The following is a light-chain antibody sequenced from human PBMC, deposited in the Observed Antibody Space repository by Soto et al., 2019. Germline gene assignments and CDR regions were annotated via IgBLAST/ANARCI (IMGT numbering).Light chain of an antibody. CDR3: QQYGRSPQIT. CDR2: GAS. J-gene: IGKJ5*01. CDR1: QSVRSN. V-gene: IGKV3-15*01. Sequence: EIVMTQSPATLSVSPGERATLSCRASQSVRSNLAWYQQKPGQAPRLLIYGASTRATGIPARFSGSGSGTEFTLTISSLQSEDFAVYYCQQYGRSPQITFGQGTRLEI.